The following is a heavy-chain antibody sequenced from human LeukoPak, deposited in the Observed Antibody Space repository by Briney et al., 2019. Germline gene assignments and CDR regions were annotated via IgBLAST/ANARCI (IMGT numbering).Heavy chain of an antibody. V-gene: IGHV3-7*01. CDR3: ATDPASYCTSSTCDFDY. CDR2: IKQDGTEK. D-gene: IGHD2-8*01. J-gene: IGHJ4*02. CDR1: GFTFSSYW. Sequence: GGSLRLSCAASGFTFSSYWMSWVRQAPGKGLEWEANIKQDGTEKYYVDSVRGRFTISRDNAQNSLYLQMNNLGAEDTAVYYCATDPASYCTSSTCDFDYWGQGTLVTVSS.